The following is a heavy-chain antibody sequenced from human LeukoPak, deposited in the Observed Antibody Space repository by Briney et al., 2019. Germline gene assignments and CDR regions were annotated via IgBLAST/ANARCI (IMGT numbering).Heavy chain of an antibody. Sequence: ASVKVSCKASGYTLTSYDINWERQATGQGLEWMGWMNPNSGNTGYAQKFQGRVTMTRNTSISTAYMELSSLRSEDTAVYYCARAGDFWSGYYNWFDPWGQGTLDTVSS. V-gene: IGHV1-8*01. J-gene: IGHJ5*02. D-gene: IGHD3-3*01. CDR1: GYTLTSYD. CDR3: ARAGDFWSGYYNWFDP. CDR2: MNPNSGNT.